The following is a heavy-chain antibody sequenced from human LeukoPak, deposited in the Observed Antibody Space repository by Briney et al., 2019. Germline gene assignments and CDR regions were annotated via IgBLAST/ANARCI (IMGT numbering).Heavy chain of an antibody. CDR3: ANSETYYYGSGSY. CDR1: GFTFSSYC. Sequence: GSLRLSCAASGFTFSSYCMHWVRQAPGKGLEWVAFIRYDGSNKYYADSVKGRFTISRDNSKNTLYLQMNSLRAEDTAVYYCANSETYYYGSGSYWGQGTLVTVSS. J-gene: IGHJ4*02. CDR2: IRYDGSNK. V-gene: IGHV3-30*02. D-gene: IGHD3-10*01.